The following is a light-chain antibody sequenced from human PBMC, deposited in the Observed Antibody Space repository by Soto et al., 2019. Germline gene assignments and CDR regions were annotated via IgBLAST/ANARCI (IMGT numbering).Light chain of an antibody. CDR1: SSDVGGYNY. V-gene: IGLV2-14*01. CDR2: EVS. J-gene: IGLJ1*01. Sequence: QSALTQPASVSGSPGQSITISCSGTSSDVGGYNYVSWYQQHPGKAPKLIIYEVSNRPSGVSNRFSGSKSGNTPSLTISGLQAEGEAEYYCSSFASSIPLYVFGTGTKVTVL. CDR3: SSFASSIPLYV.